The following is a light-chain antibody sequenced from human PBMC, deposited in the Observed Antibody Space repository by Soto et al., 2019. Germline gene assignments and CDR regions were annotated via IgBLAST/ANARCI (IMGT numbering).Light chain of an antibody. CDR3: SSYTSSSTLCV. CDR1: SSDVGGYNY. Sequence: QSVLTRPASVTVAAGQAITISCTGTSSDVGGYNYVSWYQQHPGKAPKLMIYDVSNRPSGVSNRFSGSKSGNTASLTISGLQAEDEADYYCSSYTSSSTLCVFGTGTKVTVL. CDR2: DVS. V-gene: IGLV2-14*01. J-gene: IGLJ1*01.